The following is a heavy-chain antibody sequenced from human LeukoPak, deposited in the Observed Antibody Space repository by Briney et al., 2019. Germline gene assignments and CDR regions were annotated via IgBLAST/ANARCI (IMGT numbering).Heavy chain of an antibody. D-gene: IGHD6-13*01. CDR3: ARVVEGIAAAGPNYY. V-gene: IGHV3-23*01. J-gene: IGHJ4*02. CDR1: GFTFRNYA. CDR2: IAASSGST. Sequence: GGSLRLSCAASGFTFRNYAMNWVRQAPGKGLEWVSSIAASSGSTYYADSVKGRFTISRDNAKNSLYLQMNSLRAEDTAVYYCARVVEGIAAAGPNYYWGQGTLVTVSS.